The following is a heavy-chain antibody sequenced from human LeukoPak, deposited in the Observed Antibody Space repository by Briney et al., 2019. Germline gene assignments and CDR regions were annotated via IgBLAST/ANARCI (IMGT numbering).Heavy chain of an antibody. Sequence: AGGSLRLSCAASGFTFSRYGMHWVRQAPGKGLEWVAVVWSDGSNKYYADSVKGRFTISRDNSKNTLYLQMNSLRAEDTAVYYCARRGSSWTEDYYYGMDVWGQGTTVTVSS. CDR3: ARRGSSWTEDYYYGMDV. D-gene: IGHD6-13*01. CDR1: GFTFSRYG. V-gene: IGHV3-30*19. CDR2: VWSDGSNK. J-gene: IGHJ6*02.